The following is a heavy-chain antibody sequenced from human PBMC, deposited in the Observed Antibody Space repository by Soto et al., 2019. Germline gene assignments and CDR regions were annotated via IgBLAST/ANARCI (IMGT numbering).Heavy chain of an antibody. D-gene: IGHD5-18*01. CDR2: INPTEGRT. Sequence: VQLVQSGAEVRKPGASVKLSCQTSGYPFNSYHMHWVRQAPGQGLEWMGVINPTEGRTRYSQKFQDRVTMTRDTSTSTVYMELSSLRSDDTAIYFCARGREISFGYNWFDPWGQGTLVTVSS. CDR3: ARGREISFGYNWFDP. J-gene: IGHJ5*02. CDR1: GYPFNSYH. V-gene: IGHV1-46*02.